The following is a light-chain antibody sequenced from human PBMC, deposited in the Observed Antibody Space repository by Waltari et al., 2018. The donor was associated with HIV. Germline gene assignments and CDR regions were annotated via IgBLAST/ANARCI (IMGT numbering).Light chain of an antibody. CDR1: ESLVHENGNTY. CDR2: RVS. Sequence: DIVLTQTPLSATFIVGQSASITCRSSESLVHENGNTYLSWFYQRPGEPPRLLMYRVSRRWPGGPARFSGGGAGTQCTLKITSVEADDVGMYYCMQVRSYPRTFGQGTKVEI. CDR3: MQVRSYPRT. J-gene: IGKJ1*01. V-gene: IGKV2-24*01.